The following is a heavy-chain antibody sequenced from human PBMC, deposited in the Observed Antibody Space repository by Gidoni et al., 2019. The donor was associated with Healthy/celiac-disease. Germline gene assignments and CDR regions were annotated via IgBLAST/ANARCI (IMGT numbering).Heavy chain of an antibody. CDR2: IYSGGST. J-gene: IGHJ4*02. CDR3: ARAPGGWPFDY. CDR1: GFTVSSNY. Sequence: EVQLVEYGGGLIQPGGSLRLSCAASGFTVSSNYMTWVRQAPGKGWGWVSVIYSGGSTYYADSVKGRFTISRDNSKNTLYLQMNSLRAEDTAVYYCARAPGGWPFDYWGQGTLVTVSS. V-gene: IGHV3-53*01. D-gene: IGHD6-19*01.